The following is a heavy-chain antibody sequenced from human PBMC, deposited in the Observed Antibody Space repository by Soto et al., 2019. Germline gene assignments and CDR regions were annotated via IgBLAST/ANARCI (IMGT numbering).Heavy chain of an antibody. CDR2: IYYSGST. D-gene: IGHD3-10*01. V-gene: IGHV4-31*03. J-gene: IGHJ6*02. CDR3: ARVFGFGGMDV. Sequence: SETMCLTCTVAGGSIRGGCYYWSWNRQHPGKGLEWIGYIYYSGSTYYNPSLKSRVTISVDTSKNQFSLKLSSVTAADTAVYYCARVFGFGGMDVWGQGTTVTVSS. CDR1: GGSIRGGCYY.